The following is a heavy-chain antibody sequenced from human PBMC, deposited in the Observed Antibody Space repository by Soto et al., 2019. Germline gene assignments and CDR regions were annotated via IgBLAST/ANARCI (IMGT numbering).Heavy chain of an antibody. V-gene: IGHV3-9*01. CDR2: ISWNSGSI. D-gene: IGHD3-22*01. Sequence: EVQLVESGGGLVQPGRSLRLSCAASGFTFDDYAMHWVRQAPGKGLEWVSGISWNSGSIGYADSVKGRFTISRDNAKNSLYLQMNSLRAEDTAVYYCARGGYYYDSSGPFDYWGQGTLVTVSS. CDR3: ARGGYYYDSSGPFDY. J-gene: IGHJ4*02. CDR1: GFTFDDYA.